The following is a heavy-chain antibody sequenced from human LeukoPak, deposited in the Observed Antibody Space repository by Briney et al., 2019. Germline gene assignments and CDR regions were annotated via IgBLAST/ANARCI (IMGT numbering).Heavy chain of an antibody. D-gene: IGHD3-10*01. J-gene: IGHJ4*02. CDR3: ARGAVPPMVRGVDY. V-gene: IGHV1-8*01. CDR1: GYTFTSYD. CDR2: MNPNSGNT. Sequence: GASVKVSCKASGYTFTSYDINWVRQATGQGLEWMGWMNPNSGNTGYAQKFQGRVTMTRNTSISTAYMELSSLRSEDTAVYYCARGAVPPMVRGVDYWGQGTLVTVSS.